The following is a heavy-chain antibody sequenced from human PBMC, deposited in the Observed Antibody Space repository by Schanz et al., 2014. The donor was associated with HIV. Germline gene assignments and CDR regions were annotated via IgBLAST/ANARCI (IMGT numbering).Heavy chain of an antibody. CDR1: GFTFSTKG. CDR3: ARDRQWQDY. V-gene: IGHV3-30*03. CDR2: ISYDGSNK. D-gene: IGHD6-19*01. J-gene: IGHJ4*02. Sequence: QVQLVESGGGVVQPGRSLRLSCAASGFTFSTKGMHWVRQAPGKGLEWVAVISYDGSNKYYTDSVKGRFTISRDNSKNTLYLQMNSLRAEDTAVYYCARDRQWQDYWGQGTLVTVSS.